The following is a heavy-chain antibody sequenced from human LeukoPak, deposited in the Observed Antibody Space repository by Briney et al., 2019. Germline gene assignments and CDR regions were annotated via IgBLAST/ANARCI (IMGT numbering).Heavy chain of an antibody. J-gene: IGHJ4*02. CDR2: ICGSGGST. CDR3: AKHQLVVVPAANDY. Sequence: GGSLRLTCAASGFTFSSYAMSWVRQAPGKGLEWVSAICGSGGSTYYADSVKGRFTISRDNSKNTLYLQMNSLRAEDTAVYYCAKHQLVVVPAANDYWGQGTLVTVSS. V-gene: IGHV3-23*01. D-gene: IGHD2-2*01. CDR1: GFTFSSYA.